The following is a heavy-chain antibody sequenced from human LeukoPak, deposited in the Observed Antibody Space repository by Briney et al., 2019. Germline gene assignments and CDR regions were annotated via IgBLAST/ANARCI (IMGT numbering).Heavy chain of an antibody. CDR1: GFTFSSYS. J-gene: IGHJ3*02. Sequence: GGSLRLSCAASGFTFSSYSMNWVRQAPGKGLEWVSSISSSSSYIYYADSVKGRFTISRDNAKNSLYLQMNSLRAEDTAVYYCARDSGIKLGNAFDIWGQGTMVTVSS. CDR2: ISSSSSYI. V-gene: IGHV3-21*01. D-gene: IGHD1-26*01. CDR3: ARDSGIKLGNAFDI.